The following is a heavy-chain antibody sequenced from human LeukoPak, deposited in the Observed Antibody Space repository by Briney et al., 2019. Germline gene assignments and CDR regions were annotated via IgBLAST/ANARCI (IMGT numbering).Heavy chain of an antibody. D-gene: IGHD3-10*02. V-gene: IGHV1-2*02. CDR1: GYTCTGYY. CDR3: ARKSTVRRTSEFDY. Sequence: ASVKVSCKASGYTCTGYYMNWVRQAPGQGLEWLAWINPNGGDTKYAQKFLGRVTMTSDTSINTGYMALSSLTSDDTAVYYCARKSTVRRTSEFDYWGQGSLVTVSS. J-gene: IGHJ4*02. CDR2: INPNGGDT.